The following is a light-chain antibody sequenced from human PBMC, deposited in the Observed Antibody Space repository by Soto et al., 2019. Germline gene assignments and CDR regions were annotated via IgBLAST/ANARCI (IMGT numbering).Light chain of an antibody. CDR1: QSVSGN. J-gene: IGKJ5*01. V-gene: IGKV3-15*01. CDR3: QQRSNWPPIT. Sequence: EIVMTQSPATLSVSPGEGATLSGGASQSVSGNLVLYQQKPGQAPRLLIYGASIRVTGIPARISGSESGTEFTLTISSLEPEDFAVYYCQQRSNWPPITFGQGTRLEI. CDR2: GAS.